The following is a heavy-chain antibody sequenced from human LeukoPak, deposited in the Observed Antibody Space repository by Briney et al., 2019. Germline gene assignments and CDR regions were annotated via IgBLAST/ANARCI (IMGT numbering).Heavy chain of an antibody. D-gene: IGHD2-2*02. Sequence: GGSLRLSCAASGFTFSSYSMNWVRQAPGKGLEWVSSISSSSAYIYYADSVKGRFTISRDNAKNSLYLQMNSLRAEDTAVYYCAKWGCSSTSCYIGFDYWGQGTLVTVSS. CDR3: AKWGCSSTSCYIGFDY. CDR1: GFTFSSYS. CDR2: ISSSSAYI. V-gene: IGHV3-21*04. J-gene: IGHJ4*02.